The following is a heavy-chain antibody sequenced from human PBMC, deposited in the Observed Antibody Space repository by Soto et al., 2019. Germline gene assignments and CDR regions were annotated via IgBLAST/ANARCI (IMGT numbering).Heavy chain of an antibody. CDR3: ARDRWLVWGYYYYGMDV. Sequence: GGSLRLSCAASGFTFSSYGMHWVRQAPGKGLEWVAVIWYDGSNKYYADSVKGRFTISRDNSKNTLYLQMNSLRAEDTAVYYCARDRWLVWGYYYYGMDVWGQGTTVTVSS. CDR1: GFTFSSYG. CDR2: IWYDGSNK. J-gene: IGHJ6*02. D-gene: IGHD6-19*01. V-gene: IGHV3-33*01.